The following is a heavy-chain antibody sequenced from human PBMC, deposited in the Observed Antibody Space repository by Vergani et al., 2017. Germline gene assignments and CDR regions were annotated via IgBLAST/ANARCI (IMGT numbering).Heavy chain of an antibody. V-gene: IGHV3-21*01. Sequence: EVQMVESGGGLVKPGGSLRLSCVASGFTFSHYSMNWVRQAPGKGLEWVSSISGNNDDVYYADSVKGRFTISRDNARNSLYLQMNSLRAEDTAVYYCARDMRDYYDSSGHYYYYYGMDVWGLGTTVTVSS. J-gene: IGHJ6*02. CDR2: ISGNNDDV. D-gene: IGHD3-22*01. CDR1: GFTFSHYS. CDR3: ARDMRDYYDSSGHYYYYYGMDV.